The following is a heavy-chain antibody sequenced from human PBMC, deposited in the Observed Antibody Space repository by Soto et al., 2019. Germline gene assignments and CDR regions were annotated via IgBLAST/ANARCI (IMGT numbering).Heavy chain of an antibody. V-gene: IGHV5-10-1*01. D-gene: IGHD3-22*01. CDR1: GYSFAGYW. CDR3: ARQIDGSDKGPSFQYCFDS. CDR2: IDPSDSQT. J-gene: IGHJ4*02. Sequence: GESLKISCKGSGYSFAGYWITWVRQKPGKGLEWMGRIDPSDSQTYYSPSFRGHVTISATKSITTVFLQWSSLRASDTAMYYCARQIDGSDKGPSFQYCFDSWGQGTPVTVSS.